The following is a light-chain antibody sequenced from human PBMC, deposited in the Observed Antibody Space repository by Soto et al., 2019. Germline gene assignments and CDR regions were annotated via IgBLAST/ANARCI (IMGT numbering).Light chain of an antibody. V-gene: IGKV3-20*01. CDR1: PSVSSRY. CDR3: QQYGSSPFT. CDR2: GTS. Sequence: ENVLTQSPGTLSLSPGERVTLSCRASPSVSSRYLAWYQQIPGQAPRLIIYGTSHRATGIPDRFSGSGSGTDFTLTISRLEPEDFAVYYCQQYGSSPFTFGPGTKVDIK. J-gene: IGKJ3*01.